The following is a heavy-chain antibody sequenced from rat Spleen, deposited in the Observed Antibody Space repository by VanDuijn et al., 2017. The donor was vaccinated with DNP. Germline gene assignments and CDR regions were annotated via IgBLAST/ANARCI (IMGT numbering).Heavy chain of an antibody. V-gene: IGHV5S13*01. CDR3: ARHEDYSSYIYGFAY. Sequence: EVQLVESGGGLVQPGRSMKLYCAASGFTFNNHGMAWVRQAPTKGLEWVASISSGGDIIFYRDSVKGRFTISRDNAQNTQYLQMDSLRSEDTATYFCARHEDYSSYIYGFAYWGQGTLVTVSS. D-gene: IGHD1-2*01. CDR2: ISSGGDII. J-gene: IGHJ3*01. CDR1: GFTFNNHG.